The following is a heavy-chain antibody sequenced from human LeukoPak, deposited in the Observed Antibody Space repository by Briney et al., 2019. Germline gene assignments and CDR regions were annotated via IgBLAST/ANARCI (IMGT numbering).Heavy chain of an antibody. Sequence: PSETLSLTCTVSGGSINNYYWSWIRQPAGKGLEWIGRIYARGSTNYNPSLKSRVTMSVDTSKNQFSLKLSSVTAADTAVYYCARGRYCSADICSGGDAFDIWGQGTMVSVSS. V-gene: IGHV4-4*07. CDR2: IYARGST. D-gene: IGHD2-15*01. CDR3: ARGRYCSADICSGGDAFDI. J-gene: IGHJ3*02. CDR1: GGSINNYY.